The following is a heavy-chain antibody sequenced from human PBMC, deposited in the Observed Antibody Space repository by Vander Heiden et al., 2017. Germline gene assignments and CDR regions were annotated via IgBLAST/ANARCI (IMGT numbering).Heavy chain of an antibody. V-gene: IGHV3-9*01. CDR1: GFTFDDYA. J-gene: IGHJ4*02. CDR2: ISWNSGSI. CDR3: AKGSTVTTPWN. D-gene: IGHD4-17*01. Sequence: EVQLVESGGGLVQPGRSLRLSCAAYGFTFDDYAMHWVRQAPGKGLEWVSGISWNSGSIGYADSVKGRFTISRDNAKNSLYLQMNSLRAEDTALYYCAKGSTVTTPWNWGQGTLVTVSS.